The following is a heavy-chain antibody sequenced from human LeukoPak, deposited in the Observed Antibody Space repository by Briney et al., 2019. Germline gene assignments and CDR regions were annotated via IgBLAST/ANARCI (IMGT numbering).Heavy chain of an antibody. CDR2: ISINGGST. J-gene: IGHJ4*02. CDR1: GFTFSSYD. V-gene: IGHV3-64D*09. Sequence: GGSLRLSCSASGFTFSSYDMYWVRQAPGKGLEYVSAISINGGSTYYADSVKGRFTISRDNSKNTLYLQMSSLRVEDTAVYYCVNNGSGGYDHDYWGQGTLVTVSS. CDR3: VNNGSGGYDHDY. D-gene: IGHD5-12*01.